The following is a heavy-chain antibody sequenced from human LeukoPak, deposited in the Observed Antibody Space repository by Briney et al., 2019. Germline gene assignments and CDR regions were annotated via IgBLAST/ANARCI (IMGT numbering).Heavy chain of an antibody. CDR3: AKYEREHY. J-gene: IGHJ4*02. V-gene: IGHV3-23*01. CDR1: GFTFSSCA. D-gene: IGHD1-1*01. Sequence: PGGSLRLSCVASGFTFSSCAMTWVRQAPGKGLEWVSGTSSGGSGTYYADSVKGRFTISRDNSKNTLYLQMNSLRAEDTAVYYCAKYEREHYWGQGTLVTVSS. CDR2: TSSGGSGT.